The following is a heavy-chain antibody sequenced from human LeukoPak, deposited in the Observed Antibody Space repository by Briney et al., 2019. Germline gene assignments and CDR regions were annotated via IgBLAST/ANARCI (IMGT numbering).Heavy chain of an antibody. V-gene: IGHV1-24*01. D-gene: IGHD3-16*02. J-gene: IGHJ4*02. CDR2: FDPEDGET. CDR3: ALRLGELSAFDY. Sequence: ASVKVSCKVSGYTLTELSMHWVRQAPGKGLEWMGGFDPEDGETIYAQKFQGRVTMTVDTSTDTAYMELSSLRSEDTAVYYCALRLGELSAFDYWGQGTLVTVSS. CDR1: GYTLTELS.